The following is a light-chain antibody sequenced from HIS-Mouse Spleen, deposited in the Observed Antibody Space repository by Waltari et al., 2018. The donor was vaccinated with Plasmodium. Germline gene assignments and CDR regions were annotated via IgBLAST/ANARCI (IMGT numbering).Light chain of an antibody. J-gene: IGKJ1*01. V-gene: IGKV3-15*01. CDR1: QRVSSN. Sequence: EILMTQSPATLSVSTGDRATLSCRASQRVSSNLAWYQQKPGQAPRLLIFGSSPRATGIPARFSGSWSWKEFTLTNSSMQSEDFAVYYCQQYNNWPQTFGQGTKVEIK. CDR3: QQYNNWPQT. CDR2: GSS.